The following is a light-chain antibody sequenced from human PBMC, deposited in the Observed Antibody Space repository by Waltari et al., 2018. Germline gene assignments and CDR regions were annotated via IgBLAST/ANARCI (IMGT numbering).Light chain of an antibody. CDR3: QKYGTLPAT. J-gene: IGKJ1*01. CDR1: QSVSKY. V-gene: IGKV3-20*01. Sequence: EIVFTQSPGPLSLSPGERATLSCRASQSVSKYLAWYQQKPGQAPRLLIYDASTRATGIPDRFSGSGWGTDFSLTISRLEPEDFAVYYCQKYGTLPATFGQGTKVQ. CDR2: DAS.